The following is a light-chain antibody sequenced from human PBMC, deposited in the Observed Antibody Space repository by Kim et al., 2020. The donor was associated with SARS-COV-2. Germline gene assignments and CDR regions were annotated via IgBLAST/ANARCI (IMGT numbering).Light chain of an antibody. CDR2: GAS. J-gene: IGKJ4*01. CDR3: QQYINWPLT. V-gene: IGKV3-15*01. CDR1: QSVSNN. Sequence: EIVMTQSPATLSVSPGERATLSCRASQSVSNNLAWYQQKPGQSPRLLIYGASTRATGIPARFSGSGSGTEFTLTISSLQSEDFAVYYCQQYINWPLTVGGGTKVESK.